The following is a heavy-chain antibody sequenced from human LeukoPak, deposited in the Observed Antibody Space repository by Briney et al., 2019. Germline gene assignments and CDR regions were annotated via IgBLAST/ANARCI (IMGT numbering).Heavy chain of an antibody. Sequence: GGSLRLSCAASGFTFSTFAMIWVRQPPGKGLEWVSSIFPSGGEIHYADSVKGRFTISRDNSKNTLYLQMNSLRAEDTAVYYCAKGGWEPPRFDYWGQGTLVTVSS. D-gene: IGHD1-26*01. J-gene: IGHJ4*02. V-gene: IGHV3-23*01. CDR3: AKGGWEPPRFDY. CDR1: GFTFSTFA. CDR2: IFPSGGEI.